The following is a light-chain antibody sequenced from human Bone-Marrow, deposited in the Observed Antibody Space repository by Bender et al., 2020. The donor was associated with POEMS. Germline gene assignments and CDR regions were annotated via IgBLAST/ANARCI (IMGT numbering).Light chain of an antibody. Sequence: QSVLTQPPSASGTPGQRVTISCSGSRSNIGTKTVNWYQQVQGTAPKLLIFANDERPSGVPARFSGSKSGTSASLAITGLQAEDEGDYYCQSYDNSLGGWVFGGGTKLTVL. CDR2: AND. J-gene: IGLJ3*02. CDR3: QSYDNSLGGWV. V-gene: IGLV1-44*01. CDR1: RSNIGTKT.